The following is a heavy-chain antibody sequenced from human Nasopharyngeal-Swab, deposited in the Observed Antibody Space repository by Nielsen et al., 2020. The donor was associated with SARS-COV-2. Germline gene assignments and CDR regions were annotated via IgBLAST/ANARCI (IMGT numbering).Heavy chain of an antibody. CDR3: ARDEQLCLDY. Sequence: GGSLRLSCAASGFTFSSYAMHWVRQAPGKGLDWGAVISYDGSNKYYADSVKGRFTISRDNSKNTLYLQMNSLRAEDTAVYYCARDEQLCLDYWGQGTLVTVSS. D-gene: IGHD5-18*01. V-gene: IGHV3-30*04. CDR1: GFTFSSYA. CDR2: ISYDGSNK. J-gene: IGHJ4*02.